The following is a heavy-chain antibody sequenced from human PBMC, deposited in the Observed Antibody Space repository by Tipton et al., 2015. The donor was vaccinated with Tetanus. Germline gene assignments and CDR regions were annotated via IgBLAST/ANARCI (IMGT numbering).Heavy chain of an antibody. CDR2: IYFEGST. D-gene: IGHD3-10*01. V-gene: IGHV4-39*01. J-gene: IGHJ5*02. Sequence: LSLTCTVSGGSISSSSYYWGWIRQPPGRGLEWIASIYFEGSTYYSPSLKSRVTIAVDRSQNVFSLNLTSVTAADTAVYYCARHLYGYWFDPWGQGALVTVSS. CDR1: GGSISSSSYY. CDR3: ARHLYGYWFDP.